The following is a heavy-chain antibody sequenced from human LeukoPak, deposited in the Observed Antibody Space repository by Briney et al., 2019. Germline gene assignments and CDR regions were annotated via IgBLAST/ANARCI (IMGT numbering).Heavy chain of an antibody. CDR1: GGSISSYY. V-gene: IGHV4-4*07. Sequence: SETLSLTCTVSGGSISSYYWSWIRQPAGKGLEWIGRIYTSGSTNCNPSLKSRVTMSVDTSKNQFSLKLSSVTAADTAVYYCAREQGIAAAQALLGYYYYYMDVWGKGTTVTVSS. D-gene: IGHD6-13*01. CDR3: AREQGIAAAQALLGYYYYYMDV. CDR2: IYTSGST. J-gene: IGHJ6*03.